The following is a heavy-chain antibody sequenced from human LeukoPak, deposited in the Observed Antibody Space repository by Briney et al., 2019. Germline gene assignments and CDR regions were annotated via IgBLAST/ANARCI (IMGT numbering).Heavy chain of an antibody. CDR1: GFTFDDYA. J-gene: IGHJ4*02. CDR3: AKDATDGYNFLPDY. V-gene: IGHV3-9*01. Sequence: GGSLRLSCAASGFTFDDYAMHWVRQAPGKGLEWVSGISWNSGSIGYADSVKGRFTISRDNAKNSLYLQMNSLRAEDTALYYCAKDATDGYNFLPDYWGQGTLVTVSS. D-gene: IGHD5-24*01. CDR2: ISWNSGSI.